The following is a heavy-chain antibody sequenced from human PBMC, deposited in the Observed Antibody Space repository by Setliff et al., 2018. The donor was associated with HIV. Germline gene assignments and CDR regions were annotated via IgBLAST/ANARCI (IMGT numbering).Heavy chain of an antibody. CDR1: GGSISSSSYY. Sequence: PSETLSLTCTVSGGSISSSSYYWGWIRQPPGKGLEWIGSIYYSGSGYYNPSLKSRVTISVDTSKNQFSLKLSSVTAADTAVYYCARGLVVVTDSDYDTNYYYYYYMDVWGKGTTVTVSS. CDR2: IYYSGSG. D-gene: IGHD5-12*01. V-gene: IGHV4-39*07. CDR3: ARGLVVVTDSDYDTNYYYYYYMDV. J-gene: IGHJ6*03.